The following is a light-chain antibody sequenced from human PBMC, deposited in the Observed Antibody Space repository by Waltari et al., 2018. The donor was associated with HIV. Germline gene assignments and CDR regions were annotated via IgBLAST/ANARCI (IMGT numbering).Light chain of an antibody. J-gene: IGLJ1*01. V-gene: IGLV1-40*01. Sequence: TQPPSVSGAPGQRVTISCTGTSSNIGAGFDFHWYQQAPGTAPKLLIFGNTNRPSGVPGRFSAYRFGTSASLTIAWLQADDEADYYCRSYDRTLSGFVFGSGTQVTV. CDR3: RSYDRTLSGFV. CDR1: SSNIGAGFD. CDR2: GNT.